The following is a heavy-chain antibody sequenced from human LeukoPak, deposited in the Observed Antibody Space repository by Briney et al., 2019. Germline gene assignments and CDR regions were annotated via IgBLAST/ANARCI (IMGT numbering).Heavy chain of an antibody. CDR2: IYYSGST. D-gene: IGHD3-3*01. CDR1: GGSISSYY. CDR3: ARESITIFGVVPWGAFDI. V-gene: IGHV4-59*01. J-gene: IGHJ3*02. Sequence: SETLSLTCTVSGGSISSYYWSWIRQPPGKGLEWIGYIYYSGSTNYNPSLKSRVTISVDTSKNQFSLKLSSVTAADTAVYYCARESITIFGVVPWGAFDIWGQGTMVTVSS.